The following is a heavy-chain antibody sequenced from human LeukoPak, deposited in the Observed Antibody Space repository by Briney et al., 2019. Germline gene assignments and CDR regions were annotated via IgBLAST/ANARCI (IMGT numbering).Heavy chain of an antibody. CDR1: GGSISSYY. CDR3: ARESGYYYDSSGLFGGFDP. Sequence: SETLSLTCTVSGGSISSYYWSWIRQPPGKGLEWIGYIYYSGSTNYNPSLKSRVTISVDTSKNQFSLKLSSVTAADTAVYYYARESGYYYDSSGLFGGFDPWGQGTLVTVSS. V-gene: IGHV4-59*01. CDR2: IYYSGST. J-gene: IGHJ5*02. D-gene: IGHD3-22*01.